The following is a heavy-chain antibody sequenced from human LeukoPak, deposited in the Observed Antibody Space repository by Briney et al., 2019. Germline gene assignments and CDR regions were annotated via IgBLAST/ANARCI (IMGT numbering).Heavy chain of an antibody. V-gene: IGHV3-74*01. CDR1: GFIFTKYW. CDR3: TSFYETN. J-gene: IGHJ4*02. D-gene: IGHD2/OR15-2a*01. Sequence: GGSLRLSCAASGFIFTKYWMHWVRQAPGKGLVWVSHVNSDGSATSYADSVKGRFTISRDNAKNTVYLHINSLRVEDTAVYYCTSFYETNWGQGTLVTASS. CDR2: VNSDGSAT.